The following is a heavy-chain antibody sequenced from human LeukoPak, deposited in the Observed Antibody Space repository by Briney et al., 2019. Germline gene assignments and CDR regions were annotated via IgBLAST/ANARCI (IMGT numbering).Heavy chain of an antibody. V-gene: IGHV1-46*01. Sequence: GESLKIFCKASGYTFTNSYIHWVRQAPGQVLEWMGLINPDGGNTNYAQNFQGRVTLTRDTSTSTVYMELSSLRSEDTAIYYCARIRDGYNDAYDIWGQGTVVTVPS. D-gene: IGHD5-24*01. J-gene: IGHJ3*02. CDR3: ARIRDGYNDAYDI. CDR2: INPDGGNT. CDR1: GYTFTNSY.